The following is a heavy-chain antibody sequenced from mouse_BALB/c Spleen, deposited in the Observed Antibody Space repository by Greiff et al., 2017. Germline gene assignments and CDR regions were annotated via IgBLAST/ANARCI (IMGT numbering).Heavy chain of an antibody. V-gene: IGHV1-7*01. J-gene: IGHJ3*01. CDR2: INPSTGYT. D-gene: IGHD4-1*01. CDR3: ARPWDGFAY. CDR1: GYTFTSYW. Sequence: QVQLQQSGAELAKPGASVKMSCKASGYTFTSYWMHWVKQRPGQGLEWIGYINPSTGYTEYNQKFKDKATLTADKSSSTAYMQLSSLTSEDSAVYYCARPWDGFAYWGQGTLVTVSA.